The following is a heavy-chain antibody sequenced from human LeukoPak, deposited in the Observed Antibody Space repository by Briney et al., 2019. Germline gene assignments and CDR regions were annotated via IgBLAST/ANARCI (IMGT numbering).Heavy chain of an antibody. J-gene: IGHJ4*02. Sequence: SETLSLTCTVSGGSISSGDYYWSWIRQPPGKGLEWIGYIYYSGSTYYNPSLKSRVTISVDTSKNQFSLKLSSVTAADTAVYYCARVNIVVVPAGPDYWGQGTLVTVSS. CDR1: GGSISSGDYY. V-gene: IGHV4-30-4*08. CDR3: ARVNIVVVPAGPDY. CDR2: IYYSGST. D-gene: IGHD2-2*01.